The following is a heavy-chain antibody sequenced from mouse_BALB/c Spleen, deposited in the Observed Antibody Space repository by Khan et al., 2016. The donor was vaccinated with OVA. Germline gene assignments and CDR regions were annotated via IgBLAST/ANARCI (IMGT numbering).Heavy chain of an antibody. D-gene: IGHD1-1*01. CDR2: ISTGGSYT. J-gene: IGHJ3*01. CDR1: GFTFSTFG. CDR3: TRLAYYYDSEGFAY. Sequence: EVELVESGGDLVKPGGSLKLSCAASGFTFSTFGMSWVRQTPDKRLEWVATISTGGSYTYYPDIVKGRFIISRDNAKNTLDLQMSSLKSEDTAMYYCTRLAYYYDSEGFAYWGQGTLVTVFA. V-gene: IGHV5-6*01.